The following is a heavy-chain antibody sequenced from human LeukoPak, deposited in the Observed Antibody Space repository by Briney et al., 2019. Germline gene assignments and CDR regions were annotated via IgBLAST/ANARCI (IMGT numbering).Heavy chain of an antibody. CDR2: ITSPGTSI. CDR1: GFPFNKYI. V-gene: IGHV3-21*01. D-gene: IGHD3/OR15-3a*01. Sequence: NPGGSLRLSCTTSGFPFNKYIVHWVRQTPGKGLEWVSSITSPGTSINYAAAVKGRFTVSRDNAMNSLYLQMNSLRDEDTAVYFCAREMPRSVSYGFSSGQRGRAKEAFDVWGQGTLVTVSS. CDR3: AREMPRSVSYGFSSGQRGRAKEAFDV. J-gene: IGHJ3*01.